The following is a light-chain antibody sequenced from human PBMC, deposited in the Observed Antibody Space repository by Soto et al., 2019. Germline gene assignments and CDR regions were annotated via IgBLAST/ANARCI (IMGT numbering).Light chain of an antibody. V-gene: IGKV3-20*01. CDR3: QQSYSTPLT. CDR2: GVS. J-gene: IGKJ1*01. Sequence: IVLTQSPGTLSLSPGERATLSCRASQTGSNSYLAWYQQKSGQAPRLLIYGVSTRATGTPDRFSGSGSGTEFTLTISSLQPEDFATYYCQQSYSTPLTFGQGTKVDIK. CDR1: QTGSNSY.